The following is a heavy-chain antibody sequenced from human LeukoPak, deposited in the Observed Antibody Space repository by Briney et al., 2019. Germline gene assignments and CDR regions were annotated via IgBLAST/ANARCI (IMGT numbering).Heavy chain of an antibody. Sequence: SVKVSSKASGGTFSSYAISWVRQAPGQGLEWMGGIIPIFGTANYAQKFQGRVTITTDESTSTAYMELSSLRSEDTAVYYCGGSTLNYDFWSGYPRYYYYYYMDVWGKGTTVTVSS. CDR3: GGSTLNYDFWSGYPRYYYYYYMDV. V-gene: IGHV1-69*05. J-gene: IGHJ6*03. CDR2: IIPIFGTA. D-gene: IGHD3-3*01. CDR1: GGTFSSYA.